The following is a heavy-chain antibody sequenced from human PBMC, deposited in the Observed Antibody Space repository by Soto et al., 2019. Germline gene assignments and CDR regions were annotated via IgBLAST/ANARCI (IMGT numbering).Heavy chain of an antibody. V-gene: IGHV4-4*02. CDR3: ARERKRYGSGSYYNYFDY. D-gene: IGHD3-10*01. CDR1: GGSISSSNW. J-gene: IGHJ4*02. Sequence: PSETLSLTCAVSGGSISSSNWWSWVRQPPGKGLEWIGEIYHSGSTNYNPSLKSRVTISVDKSKNQFSLKLSSVTAADTAVYYCARERKRYGSGSYYNYFDYWGQGTLVTVSS. CDR2: IYHSGST.